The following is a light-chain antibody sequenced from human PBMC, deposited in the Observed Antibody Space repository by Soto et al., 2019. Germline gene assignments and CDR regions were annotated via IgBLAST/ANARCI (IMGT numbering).Light chain of an antibody. CDR3: SSYTSSSTLLV. CDR1: SSDVGGYNY. CDR2: EVS. J-gene: IGLJ1*01. V-gene: IGLV2-14*01. Sequence: QSALTQPASVSGSPGQSITISCTGTSSDVGGYNYVSWYQQHPGKAPKLMIYEVSNRPPVVSNRFSGSKSGNTASLTISGLQAEDEADYYCSSYTSSSTLLVFGTGTKLTVL.